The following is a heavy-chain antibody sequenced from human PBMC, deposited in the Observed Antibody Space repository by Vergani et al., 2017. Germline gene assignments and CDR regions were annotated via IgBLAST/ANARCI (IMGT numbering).Heavy chain of an antibody. CDR2: INPSGGST. CDR1: GYTFTSYY. D-gene: IGHD1-1*01. J-gene: IGHJ3*01. CDR3: ARVAPSNSEVTPTAFDV. V-gene: IGHV1-46*01. Sequence: QVQLVQSGAEVKKPGASVKVSCKASGYTFTSYYMHWVRQAPGQGLEWMGIINPSGGSTSYAQKFQGRVTITADESTSTAYMELSSLRSEDTAVYFCARVAPSNSEVTPTAFDVWGQGTMVTVSS.